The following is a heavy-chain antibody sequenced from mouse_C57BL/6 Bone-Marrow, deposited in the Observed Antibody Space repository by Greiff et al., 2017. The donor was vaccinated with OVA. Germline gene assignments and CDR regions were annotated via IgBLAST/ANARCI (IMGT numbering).Heavy chain of an antibody. J-gene: IGHJ1*03. V-gene: IGHV7-1*01. CDR1: GFNFSDFY. Sequence: EVKLMESGGGLVQSGRSLRLSCATSGFNFSDFYMEWVRQAPGKGLEWIAASRNKANDYTTEYSASVKGRFIVSRDTSQSILYLQMNALRAEDTAIYYCARDDYYWYFDVWGTGTTVTVSS. CDR2: SRNKANDYTT. CDR3: ARDDYYWYFDV.